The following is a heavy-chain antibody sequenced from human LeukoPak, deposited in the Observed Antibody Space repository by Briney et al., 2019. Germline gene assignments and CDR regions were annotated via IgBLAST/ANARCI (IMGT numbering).Heavy chain of an antibody. Sequence: ASVKVSCKGSGYTFTDYYMHWVRQAPGQGLEWMEWINPNSGGTNYAQKFQGRVTMTRDTSISTAYMELSRLRSDDTAVYYCARRDYYGSGSYYSHNWFDPWGQGTLVTVSS. CDR2: INPNSGGT. CDR1: GYTFTDYY. CDR3: ARRDYYGSGSYYSHNWFDP. V-gene: IGHV1-2*02. J-gene: IGHJ5*02. D-gene: IGHD3-10*01.